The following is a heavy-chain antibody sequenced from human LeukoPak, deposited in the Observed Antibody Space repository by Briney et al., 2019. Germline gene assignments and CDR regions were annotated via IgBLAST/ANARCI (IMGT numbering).Heavy chain of an antibody. CDR3: VRGGIHLWWNFDY. CDR1: GFTFGSFA. V-gene: IGHV3-30*14. CDR2: ISYDGTNK. J-gene: IGHJ4*02. D-gene: IGHD5-18*01. Sequence: GGSLRLSCAASGFTFGSFALHWVRQAPGKGLEWVAVISYDGTNKFHTDSVKGRFTISRDNSKSTLSLQMNSLRPEDTAVYYWVRGGIHLWWNFDYWGQGTLVSVSS.